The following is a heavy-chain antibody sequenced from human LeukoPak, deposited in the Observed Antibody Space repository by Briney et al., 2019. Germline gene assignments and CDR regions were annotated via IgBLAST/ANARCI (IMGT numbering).Heavy chain of an antibody. V-gene: IGHV1-69*04. Sequence: SVKVSCKASGGTFSSYAISWVRQAPGQGLEWMGRIIPILGIANYAQKFQGRVTMTRDTSTSTVYMELSSLRSEDTAVYYCARDRTVAGSADYWGQGTLVTVSS. J-gene: IGHJ4*02. CDR2: IIPILGIA. CDR3: ARDRTVAGSADY. D-gene: IGHD6-19*01. CDR1: GGTFSSYA.